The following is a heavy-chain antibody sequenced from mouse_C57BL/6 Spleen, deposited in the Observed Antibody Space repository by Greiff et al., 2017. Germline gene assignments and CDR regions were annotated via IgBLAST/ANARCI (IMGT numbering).Heavy chain of an antibody. CDR1: GYTFTSYW. J-gene: IGHJ2*01. CDR2: IDPSDSYT. CDR3: ARGWIGYDAGDY. Sequence: QVQLQQPGAELVMPGASVKLSCKASGYTFTSYWMPWVKQRPGQGLEWIGEIDPSDSYTNYNQKVKGKSTLTVDKSSSTAYMQLSSLTSEDSAVYYCARGWIGYDAGDYWGQGTTLTVSS. D-gene: IGHD2-14*01. V-gene: IGHV1-69*01.